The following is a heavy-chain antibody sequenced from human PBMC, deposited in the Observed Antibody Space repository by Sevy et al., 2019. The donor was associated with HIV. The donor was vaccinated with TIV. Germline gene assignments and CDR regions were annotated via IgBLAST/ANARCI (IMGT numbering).Heavy chain of an antibody. CDR1: GYSIRSGYY. J-gene: IGHJ4*02. D-gene: IGHD2-2*01. Sequence: SEILSLTCAVSGYSIRSGYYWGWIRQSPGKGLEWIGSIYESGRTFYNPSLESRVTMSVDTSKNQFSLQVNSVTAADTAVYYCARLRDILVIPAGGYFDYWGQGTLVTVSS. CDR2: IYESGRT. CDR3: ARLRDILVIPAGGYFDY. V-gene: IGHV4-38-2*01.